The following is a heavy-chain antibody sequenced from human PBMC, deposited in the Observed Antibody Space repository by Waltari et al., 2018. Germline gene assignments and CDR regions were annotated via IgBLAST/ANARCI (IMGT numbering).Heavy chain of an antibody. CDR2: ISGSGGTT. Sequence: EVQLLESGGGLVQPGGSLRLACAAAGFTFSSYAMSWVRQAPGKGLEWVSAISGSGGTTYYADSVQGRFTISRDNSKNTLYLQMNSLRAEDTAVYYCAKEGKAAPNLGWGQGTLVTVSS. V-gene: IGHV3-23*01. D-gene: IGHD6-6*01. J-gene: IGHJ4*02. CDR3: AKEGKAAPNLG. CDR1: GFTFSSYA.